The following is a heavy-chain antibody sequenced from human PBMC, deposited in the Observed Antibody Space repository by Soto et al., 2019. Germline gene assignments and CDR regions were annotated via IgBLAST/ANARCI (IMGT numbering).Heavy chain of an antibody. V-gene: IGHV3-30*18. Sequence: LRLSCAASGFTFSSYGMHWVRQAPGKGLEWVAVISYDGSNKYYADSVKGRFTISRDNSKNTLYLQMNSLRAEDTAVYYCAKDVAFDDYYGMDVWGQGTTVTVSS. D-gene: IGHD3-9*01. CDR1: GFTFSSYG. CDR3: AKDVAFDDYYGMDV. J-gene: IGHJ6*02. CDR2: ISYDGSNK.